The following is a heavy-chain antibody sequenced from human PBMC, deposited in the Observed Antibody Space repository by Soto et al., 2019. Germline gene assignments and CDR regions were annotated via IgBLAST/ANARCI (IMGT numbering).Heavy chain of an antibody. Sequence: PGGSLRLSCAASGFTFSSYAMSWVHQAPGKGLEWVSAISGSGGSTYYADSVKGRFTISRDNSKNTLYLQMNSLRAEDTAVYYCAKAALRYFDWPPAGDPWGQGTLVTVSS. CDR1: GFTFSSYA. CDR2: ISGSGGST. V-gene: IGHV3-23*01. D-gene: IGHD3-9*01. J-gene: IGHJ5*02. CDR3: AKAALRYFDWPPAGDP.